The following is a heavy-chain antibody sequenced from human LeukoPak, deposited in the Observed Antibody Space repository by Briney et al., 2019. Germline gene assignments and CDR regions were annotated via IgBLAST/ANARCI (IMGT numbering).Heavy chain of an antibody. J-gene: IGHJ6*03. V-gene: IGHV3-66*01. CDR3: GKGYTDV. CDR2: IYSDGST. Sequence: GGSLRLSCAASGFTFDDYGMSWVRQAPGKGLEWVSVIYSDGSTFHTDSVKDRFTISRDPSKNSLYLQMSSLRAEDSAVYHCGKGYTDVWGKGTTVTISS. CDR1: GFTFDDYG.